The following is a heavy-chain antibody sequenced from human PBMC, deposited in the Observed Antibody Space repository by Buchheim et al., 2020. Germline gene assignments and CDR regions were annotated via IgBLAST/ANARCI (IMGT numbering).Heavy chain of an antibody. Sequence: EVPLVESGGGLVKPGGSLRLSCAASGFTFSSYSMNWVRQAPGKGLEWVSSISSSSSYIYYADSVKGRFNISRDNAKNSLYLQMNSLRAEDTAVYYCARDLRGGYYYYGMDVWGQGTT. J-gene: IGHJ6*02. CDR1: GFTFSSYS. CDR3: ARDLRGGYYYYGMDV. CDR2: ISSSSSYI. D-gene: IGHD3-10*01. V-gene: IGHV3-21*01.